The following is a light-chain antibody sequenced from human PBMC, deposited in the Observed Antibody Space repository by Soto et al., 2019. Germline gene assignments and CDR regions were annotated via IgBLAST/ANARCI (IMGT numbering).Light chain of an antibody. CDR2: GAS. V-gene: IGKV1-12*01. CDR3: QQTDSFPLT. J-gene: IGKJ4*01. Sequence: DIQMTQSPPSVSASVGDRVTITCRASQGISRWLDWYQQKPGKAPKLLIYGASSVQSGVPSRFSGSGSGTDFTLTISSLQPEDFATYYCQQTDSFPLTFGGGTKVEIK. CDR1: QGISRW.